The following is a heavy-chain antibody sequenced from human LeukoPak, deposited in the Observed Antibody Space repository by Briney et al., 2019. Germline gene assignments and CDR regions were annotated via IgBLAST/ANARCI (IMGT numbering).Heavy chain of an antibody. V-gene: IGHV3-21*01. J-gene: IGHJ5*02. CDR1: GFTFSSYR. CDR3: AKGSVAGRQRAPPKEWFDP. CDR2: ISSSSSYI. D-gene: IGHD6-6*01. Sequence: GGSLRPSCAASGFTFSSYRMNWVRQAPGKGLGWVSSISSSSSYIYYADSVKGRFTISRDNAKNSLYLQMNSLRAEDTAVYYCAKGSVAGRQRAPPKEWFDPWGQGTLVTVSS.